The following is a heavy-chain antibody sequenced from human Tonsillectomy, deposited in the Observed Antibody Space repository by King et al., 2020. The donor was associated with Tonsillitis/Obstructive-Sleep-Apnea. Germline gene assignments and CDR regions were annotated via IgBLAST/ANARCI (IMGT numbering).Heavy chain of an antibody. CDR1: GYTFTRYG. D-gene: IGHD3-22*01. CDR3: ARAYYDSRGSRFDS. J-gene: IGHJ4*02. CDR2: ISTYNGHT. Sequence: QLVQSGAEVKKPGASVKVSCKASGYTFTRYGISWVRQAPGQGLEWMGWISTYNGHTKNAQKFQGRVTMTTETSTSTAYMELRSLRSDDTAVYYCARAYYDSRGSRFDSWGQGTLVTVSS. V-gene: IGHV1-18*01.